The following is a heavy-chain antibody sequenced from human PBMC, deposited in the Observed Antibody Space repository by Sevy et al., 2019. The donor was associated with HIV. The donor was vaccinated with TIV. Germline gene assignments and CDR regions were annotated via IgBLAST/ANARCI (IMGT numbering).Heavy chain of an antibody. D-gene: IGHD4-4*01. J-gene: IGHJ4*02. Sequence: GGSLRLSCAASGFTFSSYGMNWARQAPGKGLEWVSYISSSSTAIYYADSVKGRFTISRDNAKNSLYLQMNSLRDEDTAVYYCGSFPVYSNYGEYYFEYWGQGTLVTVSS. CDR2: ISSSSTAI. CDR3: GSFPVYSNYGEYYFEY. CDR1: GFTFSSYG. V-gene: IGHV3-48*02.